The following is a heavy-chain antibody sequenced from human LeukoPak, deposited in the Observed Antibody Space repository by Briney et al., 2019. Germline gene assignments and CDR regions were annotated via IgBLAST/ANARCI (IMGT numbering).Heavy chain of an antibody. CDR3: ARGGSGWYYYYYYMDV. D-gene: IGHD6-19*01. CDR2: IYYSGST. Sequence: KPSETLSLTCTVSGYSINRGYDWSWIRQPPGKGLEWIGYIYYSGSTNYNPSLKSRVTMSVDTSKNQFSLKLSSVTAADTAVYYCARGGSGWYYYYYYMDVWGKGTTVTVSS. CDR1: GYSINRGYD. V-gene: IGHV4-59*08. J-gene: IGHJ6*03.